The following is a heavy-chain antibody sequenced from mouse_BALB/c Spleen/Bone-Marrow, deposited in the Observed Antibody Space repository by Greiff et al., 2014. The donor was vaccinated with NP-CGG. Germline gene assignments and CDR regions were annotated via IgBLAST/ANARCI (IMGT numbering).Heavy chain of an antibody. Sequence: EVMLVESGPGLVKPSQSLSLTCTVAGYSITSDYAWNWIRQFPGNKLEWMGYIGYSDNTGYNPSIKSRISITRDTSKNQSFLQSNSVTAEDTAPYYGARSNYYGSSYCYFDYWGQGTTLTVSS. J-gene: IGHJ2*01. CDR3: ARSNYYGSSYCYFDY. V-gene: IGHV3-2*02. CDR1: GYSITSDYA. D-gene: IGHD1-1*01. CDR2: IGYSDNT.